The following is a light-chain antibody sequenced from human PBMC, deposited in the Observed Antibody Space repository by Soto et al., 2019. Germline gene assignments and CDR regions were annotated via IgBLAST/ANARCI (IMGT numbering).Light chain of an antibody. CDR3: QQYNGYWT. CDR1: QSISDS. CDR2: EAS. V-gene: IGKV1-5*03. J-gene: IGKJ1*01. Sequence: DIQMTQSPSTLSASVGDRVTITCRASQSISDSLAWYLQKPGKAPKLLIYEASNLKSGVPSRFSGSGSGTEYTLTISSLQPDDFASYYCQQYNGYWTFGQGTKVEIK.